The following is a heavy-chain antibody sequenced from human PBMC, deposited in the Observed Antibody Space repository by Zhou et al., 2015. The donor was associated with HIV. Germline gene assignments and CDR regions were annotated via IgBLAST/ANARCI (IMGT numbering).Heavy chain of an antibody. CDR2: VNPNSANT. Sequence: QVQLVQSGAEVKKPGASVKVSCKASGYTFTSYDINWVRQATGQGLEWVGWVNPNSANTGYAQKFQGRVTMTRNTSITTAYMELSSLRSEDTAVYYCAMWSHWDCSGGSCSYYALDLWGQGTTVIVSS. CDR1: GYTFTSYD. CDR3: AMWSHWDCSGGSCSYYALDL. V-gene: IGHV1-8*01. D-gene: IGHD2-15*01. J-gene: IGHJ6*02.